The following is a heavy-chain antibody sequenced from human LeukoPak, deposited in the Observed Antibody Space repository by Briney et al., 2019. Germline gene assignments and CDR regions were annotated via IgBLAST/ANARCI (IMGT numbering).Heavy chain of an antibody. CDR1: GGSFSGYY. V-gene: IGHV4-34*01. Sequence: SEILSLTCAVYGGSFSGYYWSWIRQSPGKGLEWIGEINHSGSTNYNPSLKSRLTISVDTSKNQFSLKLTSVTPEDTAEYYCAGTTDYSSFLVYWGQGTLVTVSS. J-gene: IGHJ4*02. D-gene: IGHD4-11*01. CDR3: AGTTDYSSFLVY. CDR2: INHSGST.